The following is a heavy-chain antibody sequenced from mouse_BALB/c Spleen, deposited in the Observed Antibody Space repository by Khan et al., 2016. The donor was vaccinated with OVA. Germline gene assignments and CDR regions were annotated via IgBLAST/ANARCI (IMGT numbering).Heavy chain of an antibody. V-gene: IGHV2-3*01. CDR3: ARWGDLSLYAMDY. D-gene: IGHD2-13*01. J-gene: IGHJ4*01. Sequence: QVQLKESGPGPVAPSQSLSITCTVSGFSLTSYGVSWIRQPPGKGLEWLGVIWGDGKSNYHSTLKSRLSISKDNSKSQVFLKLNSLQTDDTATYYCARWGDLSLYAMDYWGQGTSVTCSS. CDR1: GFSLTSYG. CDR2: IWGDGKS.